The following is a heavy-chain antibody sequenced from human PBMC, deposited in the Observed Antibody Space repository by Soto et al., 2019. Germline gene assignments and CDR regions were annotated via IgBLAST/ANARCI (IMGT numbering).Heavy chain of an antibody. V-gene: IGHV3-33*01. CDR2: IWYDGSNK. CDR1: GFTFSSYG. J-gene: IGHJ4*02. CDR3: ASEIAAAGSKEDY. Sequence: ESGGGVVQPGRSLRLSCAASGFTFSSYGMHWVRQAPGKGLEWVAVIWYDGSNKYYADSVKGRFTISRDNSKNTLYLQMNSLRAEDTAVYYCASEIAAAGSKEDYWGQGTLVTVSS. D-gene: IGHD6-13*01.